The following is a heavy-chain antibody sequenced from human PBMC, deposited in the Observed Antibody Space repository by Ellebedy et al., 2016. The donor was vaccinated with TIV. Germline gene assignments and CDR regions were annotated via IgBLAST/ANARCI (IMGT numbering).Heavy chain of an antibody. CDR1: GFTFSSYG. Sequence: GESLKISCAASGFTFSSYGMHWVRQAPGKGLEWVAVIWYDGSNKYYADSVKGRFTISRENSKNTLYLQMNSLRAEDTAVYYCARDRGYLDYWGQGTLVTVSS. V-gene: IGHV3-33*01. CDR2: IWYDGSNK. J-gene: IGHJ4*02. CDR3: ARDRGYLDY.